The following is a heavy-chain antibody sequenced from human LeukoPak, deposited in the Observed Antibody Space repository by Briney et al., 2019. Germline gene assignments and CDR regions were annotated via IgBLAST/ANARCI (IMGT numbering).Heavy chain of an antibody. CDR3: ARELRTIFGVVIMANWFDP. Sequence: SETLSLTCAVYGGSFSGYYWSWIRQPPGKGLEWIGEINHSGSTNYNPSLKSRVTISVDTSKSQFSLKLSSVTAADTAAYYCARELRTIFGVVIMANWFDPWGQGTLVTVSS. J-gene: IGHJ5*02. V-gene: IGHV4-34*01. CDR1: GGSFSGYY. D-gene: IGHD3-3*01. CDR2: INHSGST.